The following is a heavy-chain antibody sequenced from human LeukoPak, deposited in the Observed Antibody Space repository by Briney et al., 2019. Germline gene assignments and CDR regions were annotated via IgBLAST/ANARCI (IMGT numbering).Heavy chain of an antibody. CDR3: ARRGYCSRTSCPSPHDDALDI. Sequence: ASVKVSCKASGYTFCRYGISWVRQAPGQGLEWMGWISADNGNTHDVQKLQGRVTMTTGTSTSTAYMELRSLRFDDTAVYYCARRGYCSRTSCPSPHDDALDIWGQGTMVTVSS. CDR1: GYTFCRYG. D-gene: IGHD2-2*01. CDR2: ISADNGNT. J-gene: IGHJ3*02. V-gene: IGHV1-18*01.